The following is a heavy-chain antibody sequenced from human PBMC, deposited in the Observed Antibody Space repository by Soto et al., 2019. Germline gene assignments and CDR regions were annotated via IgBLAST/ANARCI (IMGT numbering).Heavy chain of an antibody. CDR3: ARDRGVAPPVAGNTHYYYYMDV. J-gene: IGHJ6*03. V-gene: IGHV1-18*01. D-gene: IGHD6-19*01. CDR1: GYSFTNYG. Sequence: QDRLVQSGVEVKKPGASVRVSCKASGYSFTNYGITWVRQAPGQGFEWMGWISAYNGNTNYAQKFQGRVTLTTDVSTSTAYLELRSLRSDDTAVYYCARDRGVAPPVAGNTHYYYYMDVWGKGTTVTVSS. CDR2: ISAYNGNT.